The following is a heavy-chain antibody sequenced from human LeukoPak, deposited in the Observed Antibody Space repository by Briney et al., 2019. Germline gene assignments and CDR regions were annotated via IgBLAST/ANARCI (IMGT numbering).Heavy chain of an antibody. CDR2: ISYDGSNK. Sequence: SGGSLRLSCAASGFTFSSYGMHWVRQAPGKGLEWVAVISYDGSNKYYADSVKGRFTISRDNSKNTLYLQMNSLRAEDTAVYYCAKDVEGYYDFWSGHLNYWGQGTLVTVSS. CDR1: GFTFSSYG. CDR3: AKDVEGYYDFWSGHLNY. D-gene: IGHD3-3*01. V-gene: IGHV3-30*18. J-gene: IGHJ4*02.